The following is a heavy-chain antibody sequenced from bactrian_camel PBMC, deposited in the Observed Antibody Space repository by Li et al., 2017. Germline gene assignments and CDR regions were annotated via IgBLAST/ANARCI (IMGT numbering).Heavy chain of an antibody. CDR2: IRSDGRT. CDR1: EYTFDSCG. V-gene: IGHV3S55*01. CDR3: AASRLGSTINWRQERRYGY. D-gene: IGHD4*01. J-gene: IGHJ4*01. Sequence: VQLVESGGGSVQAGGTLKLSCVTPEYTFDSCGMAWYRQAQGKEDELVSSIRSDGRTNYADSVKGRFTIFQDKAKNTAYLQMNGLKPEDTAMYYCAASRLGSTINWRQERRYGYWGQGTQVTVS.